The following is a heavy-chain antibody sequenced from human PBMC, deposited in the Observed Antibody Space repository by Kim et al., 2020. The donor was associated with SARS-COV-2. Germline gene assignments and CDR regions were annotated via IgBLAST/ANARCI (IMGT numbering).Heavy chain of an antibody. CDR2: ISSNGGST. J-gene: IGHJ6*03. CDR3: ARARNPYYYYYMDV. V-gene: IGHV3-64*01. CDR1: GFTFSSYA. Sequence: GGSLRLSCAASGFTFSSYAMHWVRQAPGKGLEYVSAISSNGGSTYYANSVKGRCTISRDNSKNTLYLQMGSLRAEDMAVYYCARARNPYYYYYMDVWGKGTTVTVSS. D-gene: IGHD1-1*01.